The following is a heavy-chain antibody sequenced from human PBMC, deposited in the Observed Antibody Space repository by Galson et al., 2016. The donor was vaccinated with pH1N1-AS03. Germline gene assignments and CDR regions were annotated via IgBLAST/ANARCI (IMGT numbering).Heavy chain of an antibody. V-gene: IGHV1-2*02. J-gene: IGHJ4*02. Sequence: SVKVSCKASGYTFSDYYVHWVRQAPGQELEWMGWINPSSGGTKYAQKFQGRVTMTRDTSISTAFMELSRLTSDDPAVYFWARGGGSPLDYWGQGTLVPVSS. CDR1: GYTFSDYY. CDR3: ARGGGSPLDY. CDR2: INPSSGGT. D-gene: IGHD3-10*01.